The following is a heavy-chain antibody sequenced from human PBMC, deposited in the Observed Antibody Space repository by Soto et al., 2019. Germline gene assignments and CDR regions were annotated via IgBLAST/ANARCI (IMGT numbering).Heavy chain of an antibody. CDR2: ISGGGRPI. CDR3: ARDLGWAFDS. CDR1: GFTFSTFS. Sequence: EVQLVESGGGSVQPGGSLRLSCAASGFTFSTFSMNWVRQAPGRGLEWISYISGGGRPISYADSVKGRFTISRDNAKNSLYLQTDSRTDEDTAVYYCARDLGWAFDSWGQGTLVTVSS. D-gene: IGHD6-19*01. J-gene: IGHJ4*02. V-gene: IGHV3-48*02.